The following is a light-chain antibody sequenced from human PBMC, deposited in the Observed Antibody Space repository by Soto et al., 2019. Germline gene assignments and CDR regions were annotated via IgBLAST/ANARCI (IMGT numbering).Light chain of an antibody. Sequence: QSALTQPASVSGSPGQSITISCTGTSSDIGAYKYVSWYQHRPATAPKLLIYEVSNRPSGVSNRFSGSKSGNTASLTISGLQAEDEADYFCSSFKPGSTLGVVFGGGTKVTVL. CDR2: EVS. CDR3: SSFKPGSTLGVV. J-gene: IGLJ2*01. V-gene: IGLV2-14*01. CDR1: SSDIGAYKY.